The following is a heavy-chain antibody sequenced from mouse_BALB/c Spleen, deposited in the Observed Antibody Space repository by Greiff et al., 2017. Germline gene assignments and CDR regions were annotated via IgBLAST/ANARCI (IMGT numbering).Heavy chain of an antibody. D-gene: IGHD1-1*01. V-gene: IGHV8-8*01. CDR3: ARIGPPYYYGSSYDAMDY. CDR1: GFSLSTSGMG. Sequence: QVTLKVSGPGILQPSQTLSLTCSFSGFSLSTSGMGVGWIRQPSGKGLEWLAHIWWDDDKRYNPALKSRLTISKDTSSNQVFLKIASVDTADTATYYCARIGPPYYYGSSYDAMDYWGQGTSVTVSS. CDR2: IWWDDDK. J-gene: IGHJ4*01.